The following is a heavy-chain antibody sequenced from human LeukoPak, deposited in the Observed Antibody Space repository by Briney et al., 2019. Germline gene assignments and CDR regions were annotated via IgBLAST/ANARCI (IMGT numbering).Heavy chain of an antibody. CDR3: ARVGDGYDY. Sequence: ASETLSLTCTVSGGSISSYYWSWIRQPPGKGLEWIGYIYDSGSTNHNPSLKSRVTISVDTSKNQFSLKLSSVTAADTAVYYCARVGDGYDYWGQGTLVTVSS. J-gene: IGHJ4*02. CDR2: IYDSGST. V-gene: IGHV4-59*12. D-gene: IGHD5-24*01. CDR1: GGSISSYY.